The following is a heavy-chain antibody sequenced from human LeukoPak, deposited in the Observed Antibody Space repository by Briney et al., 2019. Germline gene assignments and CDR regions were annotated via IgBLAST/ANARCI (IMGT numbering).Heavy chain of an antibody. J-gene: IGHJ4*02. V-gene: IGHV3-30*02. CDR2: IRYDGSNK. CDR3: ARDAWASISMIVVVITLMDY. D-gene: IGHD3-22*01. CDR1: GFTFSSYG. Sequence: GGSLRLSCAASGFTFSSYGMHWVRQAPGKGLEWVAFIRYDGSNKYYADSVKGRFAISRDNSKNTLYLQMNSLRAEDTAVYYCARDAWASISMIVVVITLMDYWGQGTLVTVSS.